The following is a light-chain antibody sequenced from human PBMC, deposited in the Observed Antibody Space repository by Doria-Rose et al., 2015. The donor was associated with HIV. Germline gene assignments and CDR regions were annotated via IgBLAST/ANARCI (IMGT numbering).Light chain of an antibody. Sequence: EIVLTQSPGTLSLSPVERATLSCRASQRFSSTYLAWYQQKPGQAPSVLIYAGSTRATGIPGRFSASGSGTDFTLTINRLEPEDFALYYCHQYGTSWTFGQGTKVEI. CDR1: QRFSSTY. CDR3: HQYGTSWT. J-gene: IGKJ1*01. CDR2: AGS. V-gene: IGKV3-20*01.